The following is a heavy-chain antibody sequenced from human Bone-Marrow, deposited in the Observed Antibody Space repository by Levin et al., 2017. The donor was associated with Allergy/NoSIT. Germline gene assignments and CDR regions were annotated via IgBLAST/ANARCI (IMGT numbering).Heavy chain of an antibody. J-gene: IGHJ4*02. Sequence: KTGGSLRLSCAASRIIFSDYYMTWIRQAPGKGPEWVAHISGSGSYTDFADSVKGRFTISRDNAKSSLYLQMNSLKDEDTAVYFCARGGRGTSYFWQYWGQGTLVAVSS. CDR1: RIIFSDYY. CDR3: ARGGRGTSYFWQY. D-gene: IGHD1-26*01. CDR2: ISGSGSYT. V-gene: IGHV3-11*05.